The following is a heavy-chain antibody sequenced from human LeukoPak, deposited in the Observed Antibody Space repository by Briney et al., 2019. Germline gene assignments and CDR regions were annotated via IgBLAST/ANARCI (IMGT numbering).Heavy chain of an antibody. J-gene: IGHJ5*02. CDR1: GFTFTSYA. Sequence: PGGSLRLSCAASGFTFTSYAMSWVRQAPGKGLEWVSAISGSGGSTYYADSVKGRFTISRDNSKNTLYLQMNSLRAEDTAVYYCSGGYGSGWPHWFDPWGQGTLVTVSS. D-gene: IGHD6-19*01. CDR3: SGGYGSGWPHWFDP. V-gene: IGHV3-23*01. CDR2: ISGSGGST.